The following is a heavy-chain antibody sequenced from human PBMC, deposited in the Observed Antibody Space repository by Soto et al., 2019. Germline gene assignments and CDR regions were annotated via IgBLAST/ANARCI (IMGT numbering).Heavy chain of an antibody. CDR1: GFTFSSYS. D-gene: IGHD2-2*01. Sequence: GGSLRLSCAASGFTFSSYSMNWVRQAPGKGLELVSSISSSSSYIYYADSVKGRFTISRDNAKNSLYLQMNSLRAEDTAVYYYARVVVPAAISDAFDIWGQGTMVTVSS. J-gene: IGHJ3*02. CDR3: ARVVVPAAISDAFDI. CDR2: ISSSSSYI. V-gene: IGHV3-21*01.